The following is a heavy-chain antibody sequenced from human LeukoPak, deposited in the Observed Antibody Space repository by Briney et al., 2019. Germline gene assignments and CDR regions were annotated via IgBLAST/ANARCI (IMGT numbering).Heavy chain of an antibody. D-gene: IGHD2-2*01. Sequence: GGSLRLSCAASGFTFSSYWMHWVRQAPGKGLVWVSRINNDGSSTSYADSVKGRFTISRDNAKNTLYLQMNSLRAEDTAVYYCVRHCSSTSCYDYWGQRTLVTVSS. J-gene: IGHJ4*02. CDR3: VRHCSSTSCYDY. V-gene: IGHV3-74*01. CDR1: GFTFSSYW. CDR2: INNDGSST.